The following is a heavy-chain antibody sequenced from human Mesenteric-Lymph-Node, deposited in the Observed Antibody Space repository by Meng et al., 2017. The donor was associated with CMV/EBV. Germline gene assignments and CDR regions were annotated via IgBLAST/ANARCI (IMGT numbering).Heavy chain of an antibody. CDR2: FDPEDGET. V-gene: IGHV1-24*01. J-gene: IGHJ4*02. CDR1: TELS. Sequence: TELSMHWVRQAPGKGLEWMGGFDPEDGETIYAQKFQGRVTMTEDTSTDTAYMELSSLRSEDTAVYYCATERITMVRGVIIYNGGGDYWGQGTLVTVSS. D-gene: IGHD3-10*01. CDR3: ATERITMVRGVIIYNGGGDY.